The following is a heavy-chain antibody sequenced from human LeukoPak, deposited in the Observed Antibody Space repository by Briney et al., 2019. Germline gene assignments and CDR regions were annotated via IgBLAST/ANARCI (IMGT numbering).Heavy chain of an antibody. D-gene: IGHD5-18*01. CDR2: XYYXXKWKN. CDR1: XXXXSXXSAX. V-gene: IGHV6-1*01. Sequence: SGPGLVKPSQTLSXTCXIXXXXXSXXSAXXXXXRXSPXXXXXXXXRXYYXXKWKNXYAVSVKGRITINPDTSKNQLSLQVNSVTPEDTAVXYCAGSLDTAIIYWGQGTLVTVSS. J-gene: IGHJ4*02. CDR3: AGSLDTAIIY.